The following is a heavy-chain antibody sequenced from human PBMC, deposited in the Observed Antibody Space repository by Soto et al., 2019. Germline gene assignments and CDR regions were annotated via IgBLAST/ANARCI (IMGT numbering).Heavy chain of an antibody. CDR1: GFTFSTYV. CDR2: ISGNGGDYT. Sequence: GGSLRLSCAASGFTFSTYVMSWVRQAQRKGLEWVSAISGNGGDYTYYADSVKGRFTISRDNSKNTLYLQMNSLRAEDTAVYYCVPLCRYCSTTTPSWGQGTLVTVSS. CDR3: VPLCRYCSTTTPS. J-gene: IGHJ4*02. V-gene: IGHV3-23*01. D-gene: IGHD2-2*01.